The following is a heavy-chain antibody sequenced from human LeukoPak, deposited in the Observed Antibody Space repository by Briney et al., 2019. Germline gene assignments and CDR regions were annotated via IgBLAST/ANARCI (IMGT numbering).Heavy chain of an antibody. J-gene: IGHJ4*02. CDR1: GYIFRGHW. CDR3: ARQWDSSGYVDY. Sequence: GESLKISCEASGYIFRGHWIGWVRQLPGKGLEWMGIIYPSDSDTRYSPSFQGQVTISADKSTATAYLQWSSLKASDSAMYYCARQWDSSGYVDYWGQGTLVTVSS. CDR2: IYPSDSDT. V-gene: IGHV5-51*01. D-gene: IGHD3-22*01.